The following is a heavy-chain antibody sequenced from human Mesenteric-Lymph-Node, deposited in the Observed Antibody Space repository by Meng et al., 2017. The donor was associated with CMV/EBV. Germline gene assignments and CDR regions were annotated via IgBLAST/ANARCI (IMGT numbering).Heavy chain of an antibody. CDR3: ARDLDTANMDV. Sequence: GESLKISCEASGLTFPNYPMYWVRQAPGKGLEWVTVISYDGSNEDYADSVKGRFTISRDNSENTLYLQMNSLRVEDTAVYYCARDLDTANMDVWGQGTTVTVSS. D-gene: IGHD5-18*01. CDR1: GLTFPNYP. V-gene: IGHV3-30-3*01. J-gene: IGHJ6*02. CDR2: ISYDGSNE.